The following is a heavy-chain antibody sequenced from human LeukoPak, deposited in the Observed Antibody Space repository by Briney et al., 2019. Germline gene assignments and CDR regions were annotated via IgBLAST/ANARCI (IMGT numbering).Heavy chain of an antibody. CDR3: ANVIAGVTTDY. Sequence: ASVKVSCKASGGTFSSYAISWVRQAPGQGLEWMGRIIPILGIANYAQKFQGRVTVTADKSTSTAYMELSSLRSDDTAVYYCANVIAGVTTDYWGQGTLVTVSS. CDR2: IIPILGIA. J-gene: IGHJ4*02. D-gene: IGHD1-26*01. CDR1: GGTFSSYA. V-gene: IGHV1-69*04.